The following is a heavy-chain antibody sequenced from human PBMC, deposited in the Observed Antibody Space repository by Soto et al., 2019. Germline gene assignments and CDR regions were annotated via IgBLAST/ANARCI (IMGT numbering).Heavy chain of an antibody. CDR2: IVPVFGTP. V-gene: IGHV1-69*01. CDR1: GGVFSNYA. CDR3: ARTVGAAYYFDF. J-gene: IGHJ4*02. D-gene: IGHD1-26*01. Sequence: QVQLVQSGAEVKEPGSSVKVSCKASGGVFSNYALTWVRQAPGQGLEWVGGIVPVFGTPNYAPKFQGRVTVTADESTRTGYMELRSLTSEDTAVYYCARTVGAAYYFDFWGQGALVTVSS.